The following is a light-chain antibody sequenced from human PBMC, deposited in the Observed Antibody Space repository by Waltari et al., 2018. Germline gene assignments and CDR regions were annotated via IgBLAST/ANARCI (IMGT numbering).Light chain of an antibody. Sequence: ELVMTQSPATLSVSPGEGATLSCRASQSVRSNLAWYQQKPGQAPRLLIYGASTRATGIPARFNGGGSGTEFTLTIGSLQSEDFATYYCQQYNNWPGTFGQGTKVEIK. J-gene: IGKJ1*01. CDR2: GAS. CDR3: QQYNNWPGT. V-gene: IGKV3-15*01. CDR1: QSVRSN.